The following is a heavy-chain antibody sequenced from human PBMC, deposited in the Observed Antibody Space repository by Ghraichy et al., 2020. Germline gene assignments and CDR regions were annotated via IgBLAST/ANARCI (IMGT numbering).Heavy chain of an antibody. J-gene: IGHJ6*02. V-gene: IGHV3-66*02. D-gene: IGHD4-11*01. CDR1: GFTVSSNY. CDR2: IYSGGST. Sequence: GESLNISCAASGFTVSSNYMSWVRQAPGKGLEWVSVIYSGGSTYYADSVKGRFSISRDNSKNTLYLQMNSLRAKDTAVYFCARDPLSVTTDHYYYYGMDVWGQGTTVTVSS. CDR3: ARDPLSVTTDHYYYYGMDV.